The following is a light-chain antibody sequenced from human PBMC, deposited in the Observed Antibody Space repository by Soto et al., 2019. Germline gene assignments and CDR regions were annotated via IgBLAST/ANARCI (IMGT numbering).Light chain of an antibody. CDR2: DVS. CDR1: SGDIGGYDY. CDR3: SSYTSSNTYV. Sequence: QSALTQPAPVSGSPGQSITISCTGTSGDIGGYDYVSWYQQHPGKAPKLMIYDVSNRPSGVSNRFSGSKSGTTASLTISGLQAEDEADYYCSSYTSSNTYVFGTGTQLTVL. J-gene: IGLJ1*01. V-gene: IGLV2-14*03.